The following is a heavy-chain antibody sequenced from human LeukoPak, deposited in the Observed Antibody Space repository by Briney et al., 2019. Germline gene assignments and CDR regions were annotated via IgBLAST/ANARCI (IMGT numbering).Heavy chain of an antibody. CDR1: GFTFSNYA. D-gene: IGHD2-15*01. J-gene: IGHJ4*02. V-gene: IGHV3-23*01. Sequence: GGSLRLSCAASGFTFSNYAMTWVRQAPGKGLEWVSAIGGSTYYADSVKGRFTISRDNSKNTLYLQMNSLRAEDTAVYYCARETSSVHSNAGPLFDYWGQGTLVTVSS. CDR2: IGGST. CDR3: ARETSSVHSNAGPLFDY.